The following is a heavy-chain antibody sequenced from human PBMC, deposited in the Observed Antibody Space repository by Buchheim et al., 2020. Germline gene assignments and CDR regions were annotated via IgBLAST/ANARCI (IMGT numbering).Heavy chain of an antibody. CDR2: ISSSGHTI. CDR1: GFTFSSYA. CDR3: AREYSGYDLTYDY. V-gene: IGHV3-48*03. Sequence: VQLVESGGGVVQPGRSLRLSCAASGFTFSSYAMNWVRQAPGKGLEWVSCISSSGHTIYYADSVKGRFTISRDNAKNSLFLQMNSLRAEDTAVYYCAREYSGYDLTYDYWGQGTL. J-gene: IGHJ4*02. D-gene: IGHD5-12*01.